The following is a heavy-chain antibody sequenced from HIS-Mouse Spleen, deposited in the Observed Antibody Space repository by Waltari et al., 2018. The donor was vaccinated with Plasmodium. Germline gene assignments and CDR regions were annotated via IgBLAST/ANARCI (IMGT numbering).Heavy chain of an antibody. CDR1: GGSISSGGYY. CDR2: IYYSGST. D-gene: IGHD6-13*01. J-gene: IGHJ4*02. Sequence: QVQLQESGPGLVKPSQTLYLTCTVTGGSISSGGYYWSWIRQHPGKGLEWIGYIYYSGSTYYNPSLKSRVTISVDTSKNQFSLKLSSVTAADTAVYYCARSIAATVTFYFDYWGQGTLVTVSS. V-gene: IGHV4-31*03. CDR3: ARSIAATVTFYFDY.